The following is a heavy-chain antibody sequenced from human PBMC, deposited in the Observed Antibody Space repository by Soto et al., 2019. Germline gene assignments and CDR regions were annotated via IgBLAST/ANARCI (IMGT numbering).Heavy chain of an antibody. V-gene: IGHV3-15*07. CDR3: TTDRVWGYSPYYDSSGYYFDY. Sequence: GGSLRLSCAASGFTFSNAWMNWVRQAPGKGLEWVGRIKSKTDGGTTDYAAPVKGRFTISRDDSKNKLYLQMNSLKTEDTAVYYCTTDRVWGYSPYYDSSGYYFDYWGQGTLVTVSS. D-gene: IGHD3-22*01. CDR1: GFTFSNAW. J-gene: IGHJ4*02. CDR2: IKSKTDGGTT.